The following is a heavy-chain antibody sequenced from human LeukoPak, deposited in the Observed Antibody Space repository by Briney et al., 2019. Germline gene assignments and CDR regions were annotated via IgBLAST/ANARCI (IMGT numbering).Heavy chain of an antibody. J-gene: IGHJ5*02. Sequence: ASVKVSCKASGYTFTSYGISWVRQAPGQGLEWMGWINPNSGDTNYAQKSQGRVTMTRDPSISTAYMELSRLRSADTAVYYCASEASPDSGYDTRFDPWGEGTLVTVSS. CDR1: GYTFTSYG. D-gene: IGHD5-12*01. V-gene: IGHV1-2*02. CDR3: ASEASPDSGYDTRFDP. CDR2: INPNSGDT.